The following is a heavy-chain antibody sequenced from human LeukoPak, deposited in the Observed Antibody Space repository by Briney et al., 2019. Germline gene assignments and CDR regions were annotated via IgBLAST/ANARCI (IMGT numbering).Heavy chain of an antibody. CDR2: IIPIFGTA. CDR3: ARVGGFYSNYVREYYGMDV. Sequence: SVNVSCKASGGTFSSYAISWVRQAPGQGLEWMGGIIPIFGTANYAQKFQGRVTITADESTSTAYMELSSLRSEDTAVYYCARVGGFYSNYVREYYGMDVWGQGTTVTVSS. CDR1: GGTFSSYA. V-gene: IGHV1-69*13. D-gene: IGHD4-11*01. J-gene: IGHJ6*02.